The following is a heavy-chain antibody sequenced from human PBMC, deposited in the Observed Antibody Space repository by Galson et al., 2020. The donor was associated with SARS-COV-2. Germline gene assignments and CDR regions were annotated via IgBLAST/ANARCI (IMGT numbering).Heavy chain of an antibody. CDR3: ARDRDIVVVPAAILFDY. V-gene: IGHV3-30*04. Sequence: GESLKISCAASGFTFSSYAMHWVRQAPGKGLEWVAVISYDASNKYYADTVKGRFTISRDNSKNTLYLQMNSLRAEETAVYYCARDRDIVVVPAAILFDYWGQGTLVTVCS. CDR2: ISYDASNK. D-gene: IGHD2-2*01. J-gene: IGHJ4*02. CDR1: GFTFSSYA.